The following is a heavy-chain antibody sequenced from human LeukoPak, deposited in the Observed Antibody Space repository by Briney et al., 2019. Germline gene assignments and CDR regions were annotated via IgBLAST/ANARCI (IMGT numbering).Heavy chain of an antibody. V-gene: IGHV3-11*06. CDR2: ISSSSSYT. CDR3: ARDANGSGSYKYFHPYYYGMDV. D-gene: IGHD3-10*01. Sequence: NPGGSLRLSCAASGFTFSDYYMSWIRQAPGKGLEWVSYISSSSSYTNYADSVKGRFTISRDNAKNSLYLQMNSLRAEDTAVYYCARDANGSGSYKYFHPYYYGMDVWGQGTTVTVSS. CDR1: GFTFSDYY. J-gene: IGHJ6*02.